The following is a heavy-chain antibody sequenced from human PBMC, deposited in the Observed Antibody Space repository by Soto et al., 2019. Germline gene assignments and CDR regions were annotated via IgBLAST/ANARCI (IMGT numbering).Heavy chain of an antibody. CDR3: ARVSDY. CDR2: MYHSGIX. V-gene: IGHV4-30-2*01. CDR1: CGSISNVGYS. J-gene: IGHJ4*02. Sequence: SETLSLTCAVSCGSISNVGYSWSWIRQPPGKCLEWIGYMYHSGIXXYSPSLKXXVSISRDRSKXQFSLXLISVTAADTAVYYCARVSDYWAQGILVTVSS.